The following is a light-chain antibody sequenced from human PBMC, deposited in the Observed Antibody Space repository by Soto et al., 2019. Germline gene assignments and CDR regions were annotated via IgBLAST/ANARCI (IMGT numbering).Light chain of an antibody. CDR1: QSVSSY. V-gene: IGKV3-11*01. J-gene: IGKJ5*01. Sequence: EIVLTQSTATLSLSPGERATLSCRASQSVSSYLAWYQQKPGQAPRLLIYDASNRATGIPARFSGSGSGTDFTLAINSLEPEDFALSYCQQRSNWPPITFGQRTRLEIK. CDR3: QQRSNWPPIT. CDR2: DAS.